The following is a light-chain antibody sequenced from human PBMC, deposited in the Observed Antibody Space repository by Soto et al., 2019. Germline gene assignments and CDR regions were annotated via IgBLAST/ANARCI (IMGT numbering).Light chain of an antibody. CDR1: QSISSW. J-gene: IGKJ3*01. CDR3: QQYNSYSGT. CDR2: KAS. V-gene: IGKV1-5*03. Sequence: DIQMTQSPSTLSASVGDRVTITCRASQSISSWLAWYQQKPGKAPKLLIYKASSLESGVPSRFSGNGSGTEFTLTISSLQPDDFATYYCQQYNSYSGTFGPGTKVDIK.